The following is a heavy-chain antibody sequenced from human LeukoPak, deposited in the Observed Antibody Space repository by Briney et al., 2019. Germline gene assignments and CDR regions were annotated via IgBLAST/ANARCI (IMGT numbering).Heavy chain of an antibody. Sequence: SETLSLTCTVSGGSISSYYWSWIRQPPGKGLEWIGEINHSGSTNYNPSLKSRVTISVDTSKNQFSLKLSSVTAADTAVYYCARGGYSSSHRCGYFQHWGQGTLVTVSS. CDR2: INHSGST. CDR1: GGSISSYY. J-gene: IGHJ1*01. CDR3: ARGGYSSSHRCGYFQH. V-gene: IGHV4-34*01. D-gene: IGHD6-13*01.